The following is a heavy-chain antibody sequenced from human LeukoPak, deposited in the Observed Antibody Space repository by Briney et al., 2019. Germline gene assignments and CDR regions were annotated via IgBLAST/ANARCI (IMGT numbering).Heavy chain of an antibody. CDR1: GGSFSGYY. CDR3: ARVKGVLWSSRGYFDY. V-gene: IGHV4-34*01. J-gene: IGHJ4*02. CDR2: INHSGST. Sequence: PSETLSLTCAVYGGSFSGYYWSWIRQPPGKGLEWIGEINHSGSTNYNPPLKSRVTISVDTSKNQFSLKLSSVTAADTAVYYCARVKGVLWSSRGYFDYWGQGTLVTVSS. D-gene: IGHD6-6*01.